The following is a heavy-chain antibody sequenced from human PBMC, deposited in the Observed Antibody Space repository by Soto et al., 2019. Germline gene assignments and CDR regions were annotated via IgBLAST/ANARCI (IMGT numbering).Heavy chain of an antibody. CDR3: ARESRISAPVTAAAYRGGFDY. CDR1: GYTFTSYY. J-gene: IGHJ4*02. CDR2: INPSGGST. D-gene: IGHD6-13*01. Sequence: GASVKVSCKASGYTFTSYYMHWVRQAPGQGLEWMGIINPSGGSTSYAQKFQGRVTMTRDTSTSTVYMELSSLRSEDTAVYYCARESRISAPVTAAAYRGGFDYWGQGTLVTVSS. V-gene: IGHV1-46*01.